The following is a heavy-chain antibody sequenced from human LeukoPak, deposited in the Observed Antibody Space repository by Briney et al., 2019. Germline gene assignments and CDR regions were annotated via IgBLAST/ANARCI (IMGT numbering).Heavy chain of an antibody. D-gene: IGHD2-2*02. CDR1: GYSISSSNW. Sequence: SDTLSLTCAVSGYSISSSNWWGWIRQPPGKGLEWIGYIYYSGSIYYNPFLKSRVTMSVDTSKNQFSLKLSSVTAVDTAVYYCARTMSSSHTVYGMDVWGQGTTVTVSS. CDR2: IYYSGSI. V-gene: IGHV4-28*05. CDR3: ARTMSSSHTVYGMDV. J-gene: IGHJ6*02.